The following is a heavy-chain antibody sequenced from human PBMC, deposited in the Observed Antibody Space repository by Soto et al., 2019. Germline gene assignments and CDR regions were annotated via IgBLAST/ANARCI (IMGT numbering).Heavy chain of an antibody. CDR3: ARDGGGLSSSWPYNWFDP. CDR1: GYTFTGYY. CDR2: INPNSGGT. V-gene: IGHV1-2*04. J-gene: IGHJ5*02. D-gene: IGHD6-13*01. Sequence: ASVKVSCKASGYTFTGYYMHWVRQAPGQGLEWMGWINPNSGGTNYAQKFQGWVTMTRDTSISTAYMELSRLRSDDTAVYYCARDGGGLSSSWPYNWFDPWGQGTLVTVSS.